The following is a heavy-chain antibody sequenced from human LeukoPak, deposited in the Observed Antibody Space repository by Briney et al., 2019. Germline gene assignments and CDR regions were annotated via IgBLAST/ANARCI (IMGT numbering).Heavy chain of an antibody. CDR3: AKGYSRGWYDAFDI. J-gene: IGHJ3*02. Sequence: GGSLRLACAASGFTFSSYGMHWVRQAPGEGLEWVAVISYDGSNKYYADSVKGRFTISRDNSKNTLYLQMNSLRAEDTAVYYCAKGYSRGWYDAFDIWGQGTMVTVSS. CDR2: ISYDGSNK. CDR1: GFTFSSYG. V-gene: IGHV3-30*18. D-gene: IGHD6-19*01.